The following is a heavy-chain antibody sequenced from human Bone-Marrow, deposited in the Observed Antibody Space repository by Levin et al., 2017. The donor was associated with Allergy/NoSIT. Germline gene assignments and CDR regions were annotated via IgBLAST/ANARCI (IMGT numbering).Heavy chain of an antibody. CDR1: GFTFSSYA. V-gene: IGHV3-30*04. CDR3: AREGEVGATRYYYGMDV. D-gene: IGHD1-26*01. Sequence: GESLKISCAASGFTFSSYAMHWVRQAPGKGLEWVAVISYDGSNKYYADSVKGRFTISRDNSKNTLYLQMNSLRAEDTAVYYCAREGEVGATRYYYGMDVWGQGTTVTVSS. CDR2: ISYDGSNK. J-gene: IGHJ6*02.